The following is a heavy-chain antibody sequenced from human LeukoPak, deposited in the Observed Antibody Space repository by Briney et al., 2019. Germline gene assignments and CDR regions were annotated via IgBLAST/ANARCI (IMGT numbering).Heavy chain of an antibody. J-gene: IGHJ3*02. CDR2: ISSDGSNK. V-gene: IGHV3-30*04. Sequence: GGSLRLSCAASTFTFSSYAMHRVRQAPGKGLEWVTVISSDGSNKYYADSVKGRFTISRDNSKNTLDLQMNSLRAEDTAVYYCARGPSARFFGVAKGAFDIWGQGTMVTVSS. CDR1: TFTFSSYA. D-gene: IGHD3-3*01. CDR3: ARGPSARFFGVAKGAFDI.